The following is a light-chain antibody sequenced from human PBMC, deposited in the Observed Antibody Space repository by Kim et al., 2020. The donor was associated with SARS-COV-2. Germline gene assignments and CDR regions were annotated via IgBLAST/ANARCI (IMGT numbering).Light chain of an antibody. Sequence: QPVLTQSPSASASLGASVKLTCTLSSGHSSYAIAGHQHQPGKGPRYLMKLNSDGSHSTGDGIPDRFSGSSSGAERYLTISRLQSEDEADYYCQTWGTGIRVFGGGTQLTVL. CDR2: LNSDGSH. CDR3: QTWGTGIRV. V-gene: IGLV4-69*01. J-gene: IGLJ3*02. CDR1: SGHSSYA.